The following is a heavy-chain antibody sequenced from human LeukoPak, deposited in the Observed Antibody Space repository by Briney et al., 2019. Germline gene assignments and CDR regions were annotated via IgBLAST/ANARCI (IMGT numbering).Heavy chain of an antibody. CDR3: VAGGVVGTLYNSYGLDV. CDR1: GFTFSSYG. CDR2: IWYDGSKK. J-gene: IGHJ6*02. D-gene: IGHD1-26*01. Sequence: GGSLRLSCVASGFTFSSYGMHWVRQGPGKGLEWVAVIWYDGSKKDHAESVEGRFTISRDNTQNTLYLQMNSLRPDDTAVYFCVAGGVVGTLYNSYGLDVWGPGTTVSVSS. V-gene: IGHV3-33*03.